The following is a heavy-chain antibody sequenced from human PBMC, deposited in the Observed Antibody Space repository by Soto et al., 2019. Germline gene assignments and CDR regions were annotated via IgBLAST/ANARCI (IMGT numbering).Heavy chain of an antibody. Sequence: QITLKESGPTLVKPTQTLTLTCTFSGFSLSTSGVGVGWIRQPPGKALEWLALIYWDDDKRYSPSLKSRLTITKDTSKNHVVLTMTTMDPVDTATYYCAHVYGGYDNFDYWGQGTLVTFSS. J-gene: IGHJ4*02. CDR3: AHVYGGYDNFDY. CDR2: IYWDDDK. CDR1: GFSLSTSGVG. V-gene: IGHV2-5*02. D-gene: IGHD5-12*01.